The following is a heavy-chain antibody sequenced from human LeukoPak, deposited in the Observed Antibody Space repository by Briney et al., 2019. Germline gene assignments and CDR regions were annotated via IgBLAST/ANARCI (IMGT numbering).Heavy chain of an antibody. CDR3: ARRLYCSSTSCYTYYYYYGMDV. V-gene: IGHV3-23*01. J-gene: IGHJ6*02. D-gene: IGHD2-2*02. Sequence: GGSLRLSCAASGFTFSSYAMSWVRQAPGKGLEWVSAISGSGGSTYYADSVKGRFTISRDNSKNTLYLQMNSLRAEDTAVYYCARRLYCSSTSCYTYYYYYGMDVWGQGTTVTVSS. CDR1: GFTFSSYA. CDR2: ISGSGGST.